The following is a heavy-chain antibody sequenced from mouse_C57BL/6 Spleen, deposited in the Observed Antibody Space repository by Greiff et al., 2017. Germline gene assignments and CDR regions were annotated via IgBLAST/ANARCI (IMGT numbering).Heavy chain of an antibody. J-gene: IGHJ4*01. Sequence: QVQLQQPGAELVKPGASVKMSCTASGYTFTSYWITWVKQRPGQGLEWIGDIYPGRGSTNYNEKFKSKATLTVDTSSSTAYMQLSSLTSEDSAVYYCASPEGYREDDYAMDYWGQGTSVTVSS. CDR2: IYPGRGST. V-gene: IGHV1-55*01. CDR3: ASPEGYREDDYAMDY. D-gene: IGHD2-12*01. CDR1: GYTFTSYW.